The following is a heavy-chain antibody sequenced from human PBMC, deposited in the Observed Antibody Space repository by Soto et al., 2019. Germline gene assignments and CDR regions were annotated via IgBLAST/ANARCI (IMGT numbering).Heavy chain of an antibody. CDR2: IYYSGST. CDR1: GGSISSGGYY. Sequence: SETLSLTCTVSGGSISSGGYYWSWIRQHPGKGLEWIGYIYYSGSTYYNPSLKSRVTISVDTSKNQFSLKLSSVTAADTAVYYCARVYCTNGVCPGKHDCFDPWGQRTLVTVSS. CDR3: ARVYCTNGVCPGKHDCFDP. D-gene: IGHD2-8*01. V-gene: IGHV4-31*03. J-gene: IGHJ5*02.